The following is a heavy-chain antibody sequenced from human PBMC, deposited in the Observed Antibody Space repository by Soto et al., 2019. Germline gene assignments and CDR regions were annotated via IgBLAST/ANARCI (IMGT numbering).Heavy chain of an antibody. CDR3: VRDYYDTSGYPNTFDM. CDR1: GFTLSRHT. V-gene: IGHV3-21*01. D-gene: IGHD3-22*01. J-gene: IGHJ3*02. Sequence: GGALRVSCTASGFTLSRHTMNWVRQAPGKGLEWVSFIGSRTSDIYYADSVKGRFTISRDNAKNSLYLDLTRLRAEDTAVYFCVRDYYDTSGYPNTFDMWGQGTMVPVSS. CDR2: IGSRTSDI.